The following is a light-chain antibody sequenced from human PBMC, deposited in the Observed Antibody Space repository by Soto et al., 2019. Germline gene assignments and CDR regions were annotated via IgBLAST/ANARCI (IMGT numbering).Light chain of an antibody. Sequence: DIVLTQSPSTFSLSPGERATLSCRASQSVSNNYLAWYQQRPGQTPRRLIYGASSRASGIPDRFSGSGSGTDFTLTISRLEPEDFAVYYCQQYGSSPTFGEGTRLEI. CDR3: QQYGSSPT. CDR2: GAS. J-gene: IGKJ5*01. V-gene: IGKV3-20*01. CDR1: QSVSNNY.